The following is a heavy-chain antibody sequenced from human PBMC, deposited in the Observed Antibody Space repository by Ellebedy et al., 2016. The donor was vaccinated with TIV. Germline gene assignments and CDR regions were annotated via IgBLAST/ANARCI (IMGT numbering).Heavy chain of an antibody. CDR3: ARDKRRVIFGAETWFDL. V-gene: IGHV1-69*13. D-gene: IGHD3-3*01. J-gene: IGHJ5*02. Sequence: AASVKVSCKPSGGTFSNFGLSWVRQAPGQGLEWMGGIIPAFGTTNSPPKFYGRATISADESTSTVFMELSSLGTEDTAIYFCARDKRRVIFGAETWFDLWGQGTLVTVSS. CDR1: GGTFSNFG. CDR2: IIPAFGTT.